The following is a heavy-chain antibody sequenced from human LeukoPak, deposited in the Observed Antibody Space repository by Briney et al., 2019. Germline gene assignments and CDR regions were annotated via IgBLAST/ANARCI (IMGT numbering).Heavy chain of an antibody. CDR3: ARDFQRLGSDAFDF. D-gene: IGHD2-15*01. J-gene: IGHJ3*01. CDR1: GVSISSHY. V-gene: IGHV4-59*11. CDR2: AYHTGST. Sequence: SETLSLTCTVSGVSISSHYWSWIRQPPGKGPEWVGYAYHTGSTSSNPSLKSRATMSVDTSKNQFSLRLTSLTAADTAVYYCARDFQRLGSDAFDFWGQGTMVTVSS.